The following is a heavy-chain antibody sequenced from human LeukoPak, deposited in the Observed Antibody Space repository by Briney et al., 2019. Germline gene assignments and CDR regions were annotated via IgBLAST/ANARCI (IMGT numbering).Heavy chain of an antibody. CDR3: AREVGATTLDAFDI. CDR1: GFTFSSYA. D-gene: IGHD1-26*01. CDR2: ISGSGGST. J-gene: IGHJ3*02. Sequence: AGGSLRLSCAASGFTFSSYAMSWVRQAPGKGLEWVSAISGSGGSTYYADSVKGRFTISRDNAKNSLYLQMNSLRAEDTAVYYCAREVGATTLDAFDIWGQGTMVTVSS. V-gene: IGHV3-23*01.